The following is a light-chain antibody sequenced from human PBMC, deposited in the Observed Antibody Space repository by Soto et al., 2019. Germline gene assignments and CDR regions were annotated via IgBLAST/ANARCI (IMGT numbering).Light chain of an antibody. CDR3: CSYATSSTYV. J-gene: IGLJ1*01. Sequence: QSVLTQPASVSGSPGQSIAISCTGTSSDVGRYNLVSWYQQHPGKAPKLMIYEDTKRPSGVSDRFSGSKSGNTASLTISGLQAEDEADYYCCSYATSSTYVFGTGTKVTVL. CDR1: SSDVGRYNL. CDR2: EDT. V-gene: IGLV2-23*01.